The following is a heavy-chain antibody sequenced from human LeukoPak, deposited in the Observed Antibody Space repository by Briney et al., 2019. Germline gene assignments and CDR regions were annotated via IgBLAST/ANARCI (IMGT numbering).Heavy chain of an antibody. CDR2: ISGSGGST. CDR3: AKGEQWLTRSPFDY. D-gene: IGHD6-19*01. Sequence: GGSLRLSCAAPGFTFSSYAMSSVRQAPGKGLEWVSAISGSGGSTYYADSVKGRFTISRDNSKNTLYLQMNSLRAEDTAVYYCAKGEQWLTRSPFDYWGQGTLVTVSS. V-gene: IGHV3-23*01. CDR1: GFTFSSYA. J-gene: IGHJ4*02.